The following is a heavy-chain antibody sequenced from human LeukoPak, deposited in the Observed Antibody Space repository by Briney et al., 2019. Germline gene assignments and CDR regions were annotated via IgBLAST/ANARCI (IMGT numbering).Heavy chain of an antibody. CDR3: AKDGGVPAAISWFDP. V-gene: IGHV3-23*01. CDR1: GFTFSSYA. J-gene: IGHJ5*02. CDR2: ISGSGGST. D-gene: IGHD2-2*01. Sequence: GGSLRLSCAASGFTFSSYAMSWVRQAPGKGLEWVSAISGSGGSTYYADSVRGRFTISRDNSKNTLYLQMNSLRAEDTAVYYCAKDGGVPAAISWFDPWGQGTLVTVSS.